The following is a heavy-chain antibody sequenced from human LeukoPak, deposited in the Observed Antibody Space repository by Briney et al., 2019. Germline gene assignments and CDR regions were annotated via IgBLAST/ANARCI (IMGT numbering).Heavy chain of an antibody. J-gene: IGHJ3*02. Sequence: PSETLSLTCTVSGGSISSGSYYWSWIRQPPGKGLEWIGYIYYSGSTNYNPSLKSRVTISVDTSKNQFSLKLSSVTAADTAVYYCARDGGYSYGVDAFDIWGQGTMVTVSS. V-gene: IGHV4-61*01. CDR3: ARDGGYSYGVDAFDI. CDR2: IYYSGST. D-gene: IGHD5-18*01. CDR1: GGSISSGSYY.